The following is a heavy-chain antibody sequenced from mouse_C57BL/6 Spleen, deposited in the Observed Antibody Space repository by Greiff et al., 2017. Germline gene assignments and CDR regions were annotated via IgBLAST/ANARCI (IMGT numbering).Heavy chain of an antibody. Sequence: QVQLQQPGAELVMPGASVKLSCKASGYTFTSSWMHWVKQRPGQGLEWIGEIDPSDSYTNYNQKFKGKSTLTVDKSSSTAYMQLSSLTSEGSAVYYCARGGYGGRGTTLTVSS. CDR1: GYTFTSSW. J-gene: IGHJ2*01. CDR3: ARGGY. CDR2: IDPSDSYT. V-gene: IGHV1-69*01.